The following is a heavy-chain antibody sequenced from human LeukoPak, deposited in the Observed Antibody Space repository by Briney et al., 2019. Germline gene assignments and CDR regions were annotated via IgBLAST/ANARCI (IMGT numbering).Heavy chain of an antibody. CDR3: ARGYSSSSVMEYYMDV. J-gene: IGHJ6*03. CDR2: TYYRSKWYN. D-gene: IGHD6-6*01. CDR1: GDIVSSNSAA. V-gene: IGHV6-1*01. Sequence: PSQTLSLTCALSGDIVSSNSAAWHWIRQSPSRGLEWLGRTYYRSKWYNDYAVSVKSRITINPDTSKNQFSLQLNSVTPEDTAVYYCARGYSSSSVMEYYMDVWGKGTTVTVSS.